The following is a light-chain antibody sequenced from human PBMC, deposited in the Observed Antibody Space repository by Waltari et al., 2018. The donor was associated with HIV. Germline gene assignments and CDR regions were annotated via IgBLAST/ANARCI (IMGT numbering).Light chain of an antibody. V-gene: IGKV1D-12*01. CDR1: HAISTW. Sequence: DIQMTQSPSSVSAAVGDRVPITCRASHAISTWLAWYQQKPGKAPKLLIYSASSLQSGVPPRFSGSGSGTDFTLTISSLQPEDFATYYCQQANSFPLTFGGGTKVEIK. J-gene: IGKJ4*01. CDR3: QQANSFPLT. CDR2: SAS.